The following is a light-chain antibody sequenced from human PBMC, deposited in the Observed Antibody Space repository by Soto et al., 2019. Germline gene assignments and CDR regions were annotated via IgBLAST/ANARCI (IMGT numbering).Light chain of an antibody. CDR1: SSDVGGYNY. CDR2: EVS. J-gene: IGLJ2*01. V-gene: IGLV2-8*01. Sequence: QSVLTQPPSASGSPGQSVTISCTGTSSDVGGYNYVSWYQQHPGKAPKLMIYEVSKRPSGVPDRFSGSKSGNTASLTVSGLQAEDEADYYCSPYAGSNIVVFGGGTKVTVL. CDR3: SPYAGSNIVV.